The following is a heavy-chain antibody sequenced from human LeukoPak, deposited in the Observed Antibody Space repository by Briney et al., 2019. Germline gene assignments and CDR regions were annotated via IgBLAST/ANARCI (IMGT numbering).Heavy chain of an antibody. CDR2: MNPNSGNT. V-gene: IGHV1-8*01. CDR3: ARSRITMVRGRSFRFDP. Sequence: ASVKVSRKASGYTFTSYDINWVRQATGQGLEWMGWMNPNSGNTGYAQKFQGRVTMTRNTSISTAYMELSSLRSEDTAVYYCARSRITMVRGRSFRFDPWGQGTLGTVSS. CDR1: GYTFTSYD. J-gene: IGHJ5*02. D-gene: IGHD3-10*01.